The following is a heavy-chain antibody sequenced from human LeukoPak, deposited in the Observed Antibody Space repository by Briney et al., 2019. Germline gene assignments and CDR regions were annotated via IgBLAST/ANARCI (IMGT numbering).Heavy chain of an antibody. D-gene: IGHD1-7*01. Sequence: GGSLRLSCAASGFTFSSYSMNWVRQAPGKGLEWVSSISSSSSYIYYADSVKGRFTIPRDNAKNSLYLQMNSLRAEDTAVYYCARVGLELRYYFDYWGQGTLVTVSS. V-gene: IGHV3-21*01. CDR3: ARVGLELRYYFDY. CDR1: GFTFSSYS. J-gene: IGHJ4*02. CDR2: ISSSSSYI.